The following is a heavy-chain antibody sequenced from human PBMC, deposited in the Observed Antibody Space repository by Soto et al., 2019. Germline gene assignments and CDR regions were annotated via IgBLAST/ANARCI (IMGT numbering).Heavy chain of an antibody. J-gene: IGHJ4*02. D-gene: IGHD3-22*01. CDR1: GFSFTSSA. CDR3: AREGGSGYSFDY. Sequence: ESGGGVVQPGTSLRLSCAASGFSFTSSAMHWVRQAPGKGLEWVALISYDGSHQYYADSVKGRFTLSRDNSKNTVYLQMNSPRREDTAVYHCAREGGSGYSFDYWGQGTLVTVSS. V-gene: IGHV3-30-3*01. CDR2: ISYDGSHQ.